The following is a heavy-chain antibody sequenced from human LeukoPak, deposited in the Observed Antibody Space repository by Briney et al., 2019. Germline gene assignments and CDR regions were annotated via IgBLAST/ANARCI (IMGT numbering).Heavy chain of an antibody. CDR3: AELGITMIGGV. CDR2: IGRSGSTI. D-gene: IGHD3-10*02. V-gene: IGHV3-11*04. J-gene: IGHJ6*03. Sequence: GGSLRLSCAASGFTFSDYYMTWIRQAPGKGLEWVSYIGRSGSTIYYANSVKGRFTISRDNAKNSLYLQMNSLRAEDTAVYYCAELGITMIGGVWGKGTTVTIS. CDR1: GFTFSDYY.